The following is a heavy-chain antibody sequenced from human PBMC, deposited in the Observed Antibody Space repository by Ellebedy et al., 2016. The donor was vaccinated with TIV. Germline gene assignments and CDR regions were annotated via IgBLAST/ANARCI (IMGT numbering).Heavy chain of an antibody. D-gene: IGHD5-12*01. V-gene: IGHV4-30-2*01. CDR3: ARVATGD. CDR1: GDSISSGTYS. J-gene: IGHJ4*02. Sequence: SETLSLTXTVSGDSISSGTYSWSWIRQPPGKGLEWIGYISPSGTTSSNPSLKSRVTILIDRSKNQFSLKLSSVTAADTAMYYCARVATGDWGQGTLVTVAS. CDR2: ISPSGTT.